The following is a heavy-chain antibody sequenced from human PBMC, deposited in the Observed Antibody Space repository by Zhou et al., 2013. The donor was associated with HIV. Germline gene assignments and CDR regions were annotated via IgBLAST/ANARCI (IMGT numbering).Heavy chain of an antibody. CDR1: GYTLTALS. V-gene: IGHV1-24*01. Sequence: QVQLVQSGAEMKKPGASVKVSCKVSGYTLTALSIHWVRQAPGKGLEWMGYFDPEDGEAIYAERFLGRVSMTEDSSTDTAYMELSTLRSEDTAVYYCATENPIKMTMIEAMDVWGKGTTVTVSS. CDR2: FDPEDGEA. CDR3: ATENPIKMTMIEAMDV. J-gene: IGHJ6*04. D-gene: IGHD3-22*01.